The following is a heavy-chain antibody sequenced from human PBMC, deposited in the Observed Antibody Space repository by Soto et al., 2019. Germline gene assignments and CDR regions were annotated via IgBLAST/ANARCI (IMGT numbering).Heavy chain of an antibody. D-gene: IGHD3-3*01. CDR1: GDSLSIVGFH. V-gene: IGHV4-30-4*01. J-gene: IGHJ4*02. CDR2: IYNGGST. Sequence: PSETLSLASTIAGDSLSIVGFHWAWLRRTPVKGREWIGYIYNGGSTYYGPSLESRMHMSLDATRNHYSLRLTSVTAADTAVYFCARAPVGLDTISYFDYWGQGKLVTVSS. CDR3: ARAPVGLDTISYFDY.